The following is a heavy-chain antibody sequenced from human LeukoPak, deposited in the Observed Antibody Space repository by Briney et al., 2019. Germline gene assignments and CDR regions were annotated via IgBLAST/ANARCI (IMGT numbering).Heavy chain of an antibody. J-gene: IGHJ2*01. CDR1: GYTFTSYG. CDR2: ISAYNGNT. CDR3: ARDQWEHDYFDL. Sequence: GASVKVSCKASGYTFTSYGISWARQAPGQGLEWMGWISAYNGNTNYAQKFQGRVTMTRDTSISTAYMELSRLRSDDTAVYYCARDQWEHDYFDLWGRGTLVTVSS. D-gene: IGHD1-26*01. V-gene: IGHV1-18*01.